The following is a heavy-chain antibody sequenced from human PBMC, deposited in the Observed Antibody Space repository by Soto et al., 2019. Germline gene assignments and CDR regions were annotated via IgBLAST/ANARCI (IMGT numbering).Heavy chain of an antibody. J-gene: IGHJ4*02. CDR2: INPKNGGT. D-gene: IGHD2-15*01. Sequence: QVQLVQSGGETKKPGASVRVSCKTSGYTFTYFYIHWVRLAPGQGLEWMGWINPKNGGTSHAQKFQDRVTMTRDTSSSTVYMELNSLTSDDRGIYYCARRDSGGSFDFWGQGTLVTVSS. V-gene: IGHV1-2*02. CDR3: ARRDSGGSFDF. CDR1: GYTFTYFY.